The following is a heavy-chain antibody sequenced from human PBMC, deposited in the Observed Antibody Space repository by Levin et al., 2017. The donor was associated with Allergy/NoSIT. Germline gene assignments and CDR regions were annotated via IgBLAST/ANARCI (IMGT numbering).Heavy chain of an antibody. D-gene: IGHD3-10*01. V-gene: IGHV3-23*01. Sequence: LSLTCAASGFTFRSSAMSWVRPAPGKGLEWVSAISGSGFSTYYADSVKGRFTLSRDNSKNTLYLQMNSRRAEDTALDYCTTDYCAAGSDYRPYFDPWGQGTLVTVSS. CDR3: TTDYCAAGSDYRPYFDP. J-gene: IGHJ5*02. CDR1: GFTFRSSA. CDR2: ISGSGFST.